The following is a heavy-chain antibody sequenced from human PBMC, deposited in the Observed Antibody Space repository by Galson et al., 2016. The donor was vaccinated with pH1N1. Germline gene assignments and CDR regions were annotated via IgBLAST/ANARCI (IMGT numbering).Heavy chain of an antibody. CDR3: VTDHHESNGYTMPY. CDR1: GYSFTNSW. D-gene: IGHD3-22*01. J-gene: IGHJ4*02. V-gene: IGHV5-51*01. Sequence: QSGAEVKKPGDSLKISCQASGYSFTNSWIGWVRQMPGKGLEWMGIIYPADSDSRYGPSFQGQVTFSADKSIKTAYLQWSSLKVSDTAMYYCVTDHHESNGYTMPYWGQGRQVIVSP. CDR2: IYPADSDS.